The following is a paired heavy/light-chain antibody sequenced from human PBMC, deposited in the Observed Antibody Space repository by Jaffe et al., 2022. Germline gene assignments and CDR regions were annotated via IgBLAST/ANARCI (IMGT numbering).Heavy chain of an antibody. CDR2: IRSKTKNYET. Sequence: EVQLVESGGGLVQPGGSLKLSCAASGFPFSGSAIHWVRQASGKGLEWVGHIRSKTKNYETTYGASVKGRFTISRDDSKNTAFLQMNSLKTEDTAVYYCARLPQGAAFCGGDCGGHFESWGQGTLVTVSS. CDR1: GFPFSGSA. D-gene: IGHD2-21*01. J-gene: IGHJ4*02. CDR3: ARLPQGAAFCGGDCGGHFES. V-gene: IGHV3-73*02.
Light chain of an antibody. CDR1: QSVLYSSNNKDY. V-gene: IGKV4-1*01. Sequence: DIVMTQSPDSLAVSLGERATINCKSSQSVLYSSNNKDYLAWYQQKPGQPPKLLIYWASTRESGVPDRFSGSGSGTDFTLTISSLQAEDVAVYYCQQYYTSPLCTFGQGTKVEIK. CDR3: QQYYTSPLCT. CDR2: WAS. J-gene: IGKJ1*01.